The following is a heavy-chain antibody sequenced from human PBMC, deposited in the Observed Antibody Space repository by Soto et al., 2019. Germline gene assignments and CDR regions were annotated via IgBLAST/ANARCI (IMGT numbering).Heavy chain of an antibody. V-gene: IGHV1-18*01. CDR1: GYSFTTSG. D-gene: IGHD4-17*01. CDR3: ARRRYGDYDY. J-gene: IGHJ4*02. CDR2: ISTYNGNT. Sequence: QAQLVQSGAEVKEPGASVKVSCKASGYSFTTSGITWVRQAPGQGLEWMGWISTYNGNTNYAQKLQDRVTLTTDTSTSTAYMELRSLVADDTAVYCCARRRYGDYDYWGQGTLVTVSS.